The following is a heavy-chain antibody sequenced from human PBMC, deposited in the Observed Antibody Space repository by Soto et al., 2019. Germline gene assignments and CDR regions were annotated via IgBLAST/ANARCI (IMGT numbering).Heavy chain of an antibody. Sequence: EVQLVESGGGLVKPGGSLRLSCVASGLSFRSAWVSWIRQSPGKGPEWVGRIKSKTDGGTTDYATPVKGRFTISRDDSKNTLYLQMNSLKTEDTALYYCTTDRLLWLGAGAFDIWGQGTKVTVSS. D-gene: IGHD3-10*01. J-gene: IGHJ3*02. CDR1: GLSFRSAW. CDR2: IKSKTDGGTT. CDR3: TTDRLLWLGAGAFDI. V-gene: IGHV3-15*01.